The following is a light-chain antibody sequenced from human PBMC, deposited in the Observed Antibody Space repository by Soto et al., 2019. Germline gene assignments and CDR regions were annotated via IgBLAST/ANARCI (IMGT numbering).Light chain of an antibody. J-gene: IGKJ5*01. V-gene: IGKV3-11*01. CDR1: QSVGCN. CDR2: DAS. CDR3: QQRSNWPPSIT. Sequence: ESLVTPSSITLSVSQGERATLSCRASQSVGCNVAWYQQKPGQAPRLLIYDASNRATGIPARFSGSGSGTDFTLTISSLEPEDFAVYYCQQRSNWPPSITFGQGTRLEIK.